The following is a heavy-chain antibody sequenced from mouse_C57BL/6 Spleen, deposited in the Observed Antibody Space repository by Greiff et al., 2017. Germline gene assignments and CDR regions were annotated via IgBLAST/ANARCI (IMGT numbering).Heavy chain of an antibody. CDR1: GFTFSSYA. CDR2: ISDGGSYT. CDR3: ASDGRDY. Sequence: EVMLVESGGGLVKPGGSLKLSCAASGFTFSSYAMSWVRQTPEKRLEWVATISDGGSYTYYPDNVKGRFTISRDNAKNNLYLQMSHLKAEDTAMYYCASDGRDYWGQGTSVTVSS. J-gene: IGHJ4*01. V-gene: IGHV5-4*03.